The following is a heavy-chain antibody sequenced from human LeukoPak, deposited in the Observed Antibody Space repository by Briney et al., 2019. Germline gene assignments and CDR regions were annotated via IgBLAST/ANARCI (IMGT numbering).Heavy chain of an antibody. J-gene: IGHJ4*02. CDR3: ARELVTTIIGDY. Sequence: GGSLRLSCAASGFTFSGYEMNWVRQAPGKGLEWVSYISSSGSTIYYADSVKGRFTISGDNAKNSLYLQMNSLRAEDTAVYYCARELVTTIIGDYWGQGTLVTVSS. CDR1: GFTFSGYE. V-gene: IGHV3-48*03. CDR2: ISSSGSTI. D-gene: IGHD5-24*01.